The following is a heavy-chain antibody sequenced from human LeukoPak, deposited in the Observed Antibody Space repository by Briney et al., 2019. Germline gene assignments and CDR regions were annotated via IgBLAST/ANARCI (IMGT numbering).Heavy chain of an antibody. CDR2: INHSGST. Sequence: PSETLSLTCAVYGGSFSGYYWSWIRQPPGKGLEWIGEINHSGSTNYNPSLKSRVTISVDTSKNQFSLKLSSVTAADTAVYYCARSHIAVAGTVSAFDIWGQGTMVTVSS. CDR1: GGSFSGYY. J-gene: IGHJ3*02. D-gene: IGHD6-19*01. V-gene: IGHV4-34*01. CDR3: ARSHIAVAGTVSAFDI.